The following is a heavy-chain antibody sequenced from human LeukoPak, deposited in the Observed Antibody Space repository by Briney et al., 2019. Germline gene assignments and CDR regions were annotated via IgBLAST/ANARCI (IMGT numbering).Heavy chain of an antibody. CDR3: ARGLRGYCSGGSCYYPHAFDI. CDR1: GYTFTSYG. J-gene: IGHJ3*02. CDR2: ISAYNGNT. D-gene: IGHD2-15*01. Sequence: GASVKVSCKASGYTFTSYGISWVRQAPGQGLEWMGWISAYNGNTNYAQKLQGRVTMATDTSTSTAYMELRSLRSDDTAVYYCARGLRGYCSGGSCYYPHAFDIWGQGTMVTVSS. V-gene: IGHV1-18*01.